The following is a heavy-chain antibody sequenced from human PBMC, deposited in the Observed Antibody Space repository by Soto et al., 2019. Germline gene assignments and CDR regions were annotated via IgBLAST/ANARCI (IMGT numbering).Heavy chain of an antibody. J-gene: IGHJ3*02. Sequence: QVQLVQSGPEVKKPGSSVKVSCEASGGTFSNFAVNWVRQAPGHGLEWVGGIIPLFNVAKYAQKFEGRVTIVADESTSTAYMDLSSVRSDDTAVYYCAASGRDVLGYDYKDTAGLEIWGQGTMVTVSS. D-gene: IGHD4-4*01. V-gene: IGHV1-69*01. CDR3: AASGRDVLGYDYKDTAGLEI. CDR1: GGTFSNFA. CDR2: IIPLFNVA.